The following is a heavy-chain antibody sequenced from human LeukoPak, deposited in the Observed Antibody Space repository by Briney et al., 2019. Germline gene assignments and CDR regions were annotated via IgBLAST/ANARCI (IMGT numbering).Heavy chain of an antibody. CDR3: ARVPTFQGELGDY. J-gene: IGHJ4*02. V-gene: IGHV3-74*01. Sequence: PGGSLRLSCAASGFTFSSYWMHWVRQAPGKGLVWVSRINSDGSSTSYADSVKGRFTISRDNAKNTLYLQMNSLRAEDTAVYYCARVPTFQGELGDYWGQGTLVTVSS. CDR2: INSDGSST. D-gene: IGHD1-26*01. CDR1: GFTFSSYW.